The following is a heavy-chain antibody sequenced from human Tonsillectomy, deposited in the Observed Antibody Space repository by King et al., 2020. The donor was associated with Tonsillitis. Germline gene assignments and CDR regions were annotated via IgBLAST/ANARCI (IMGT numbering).Heavy chain of an antibody. CDR3: ARGSLTYYYGSGTSNWFDP. J-gene: IGHJ5*02. V-gene: IGHV4-59*01. CDR1: GGSISSYY. CDR2: IYYSGST. D-gene: IGHD3-10*01. Sequence: VQLQESGPGLVKPSETLSLTCTVSGGSISSYYWSWIRQPPGKGLECIGYIYYSGSTNYNPSLQSRVTMSVDTSKNQVSLKLSSVTAADTAVYYCARGSLTYYYGSGTSNWFDPWGQGTLVTVSS.